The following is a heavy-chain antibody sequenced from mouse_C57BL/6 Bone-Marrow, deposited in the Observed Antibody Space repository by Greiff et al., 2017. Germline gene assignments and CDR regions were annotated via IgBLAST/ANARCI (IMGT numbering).Heavy chain of an antibody. CDR3: ARERAYYSNQYAMDY. V-gene: IGHV1-81*01. J-gene: IGHJ4*01. D-gene: IGHD2-5*01. CDR1: GYTFTSYG. CDR2: IYPRSGNT. Sequence: VQLQQSGAELARPGASVKLSCKASGYTFTSYGISWVKQRTGQGLEWIGEIYPRSGNTYYNEKFKGKATLTADKSSSTAYMELRSLTSEDSAVYVCARERAYYSNQYAMDYWGQGTSVTVSS.